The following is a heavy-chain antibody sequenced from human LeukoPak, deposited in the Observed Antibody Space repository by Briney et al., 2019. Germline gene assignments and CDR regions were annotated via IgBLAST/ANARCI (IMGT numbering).Heavy chain of an antibody. CDR3: ARGVMQWRNGFDI. V-gene: IGHV3-74*01. Sequence: GGSLRLSCAASGFTFSSYWMHWVRQAPGKGLVWVSRINTDGSSTNYADFVKGRFTISRDNAKNTLYLQMNSLRAEDTAVYYCARGVMQWRNGFDIWGQGTMVTVSS. CDR2: INTDGSST. J-gene: IGHJ3*02. D-gene: IGHD6-19*01. CDR1: GFTFSSYW.